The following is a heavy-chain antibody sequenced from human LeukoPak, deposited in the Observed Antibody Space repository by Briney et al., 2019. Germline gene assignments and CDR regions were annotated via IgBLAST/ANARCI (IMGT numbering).Heavy chain of an antibody. J-gene: IGHJ4*02. D-gene: IGHD5-18*01. V-gene: IGHV4-4*07. CDR3: ARIPNYDTAMVTVDY. CDR2: IYTSGST. Sequence: SETLSLTCTVSGGSISSYYWSWIRQPAGKGLEWIGRIYTSGSTNYNPSLKSRVTISVDKSKNQFSLKLSSVTAADTAVYYCARIPNYDTAMVTVDYWGQGTLVTVSS. CDR1: GGSISSYY.